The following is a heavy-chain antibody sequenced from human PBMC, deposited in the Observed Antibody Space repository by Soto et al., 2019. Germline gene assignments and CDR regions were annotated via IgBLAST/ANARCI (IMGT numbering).Heavy chain of an antibody. Sequence: SVKVSCKASGGTFSSYAISWVRQAPGQGLEWMGGIIPIFGTANYAQKFQGRVTITADESTSTAYMELSSLRSEDTAVYYCAREGVIIAAAGSLDYWGQGTLVTVSS. CDR1: GGTFSSYA. J-gene: IGHJ4*02. V-gene: IGHV1-69*13. CDR2: IIPIFGTA. D-gene: IGHD6-13*01. CDR3: AREGVIIAAAGSLDY.